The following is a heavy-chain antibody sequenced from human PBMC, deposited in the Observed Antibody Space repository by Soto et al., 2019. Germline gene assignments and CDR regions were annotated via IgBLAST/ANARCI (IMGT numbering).Heavy chain of an antibody. CDR1: GGSISSSNW. CDR2: IYHSGST. J-gene: IGHJ6*02. D-gene: IGHD6-13*01. Sequence: SETLSLTCAVSGGSISSSNWWSWVRQPPGKGLEWIGEIYHSGSTNYNPSFKSRVTISVDKSKNQFSLKLSSVTAADTAVYYCARGEAAGTNYYYYGMDVWGQGTTVTVSS. CDR3: ARGEAAGTNYYYYGMDV. V-gene: IGHV4-4*02.